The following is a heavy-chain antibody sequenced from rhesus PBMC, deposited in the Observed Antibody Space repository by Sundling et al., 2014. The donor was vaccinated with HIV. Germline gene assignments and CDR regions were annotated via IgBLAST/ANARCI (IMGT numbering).Heavy chain of an antibody. D-gene: IGHD3-22*01. J-gene: IGHJ4*01. V-gene: IGHV3-201*01. CDR1: GFTFDDYA. CDR3: ARDGGIYYWASYFDY. Sequence: EVQLVESGEAWYSLGESLRLSCAASGFTFDDYAMHWVRQAPGKGLEWVSGITWSGDNTGYADSVKGRFTISRDNAKNSLYLQMNRLRAEDTALYYCARDGGIYYWASYFDYWGRGSPGHRLL. CDR2: ITWSGDNT.